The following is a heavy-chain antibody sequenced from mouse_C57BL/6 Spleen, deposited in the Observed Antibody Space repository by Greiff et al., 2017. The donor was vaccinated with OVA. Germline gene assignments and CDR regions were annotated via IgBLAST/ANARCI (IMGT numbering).Heavy chain of an antibody. CDR2: IDPETGGT. CDR3: TRSIDYDYFDY. D-gene: IGHD2-4*01. J-gene: IGHJ2*01. Sequence: VQLQESGAELVRPGASVTLSCKASGYTFTDYEMHWVKQTPVHGLEWIGAIDPETGGTAYNQKFKGKAILTADKSSSTAYMELRSLTSEDSAVYYCTRSIDYDYFDYWGQGTTLTVSS. CDR1: GYTFTDYE. V-gene: IGHV1-15*01.